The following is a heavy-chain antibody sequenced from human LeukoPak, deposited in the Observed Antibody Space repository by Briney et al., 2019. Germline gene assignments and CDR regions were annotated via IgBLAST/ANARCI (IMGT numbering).Heavy chain of an antibody. CDR1: GDSITSGTYY. J-gene: IGHJ4*02. CDR3: ARDRYCSSSSCTSGPLD. CDR2: MYPSGST. D-gene: IGHD2-2*01. V-gene: IGHV4-61*02. Sequence: SETLSLTCTVSGDSITSGTYYWSWIRQPAGKGLEWIGRMYPSGSTNDNPSLKSRVTISLDTSKNQFSLKLSSVTAADTAVYYCARDRYCSSSSCTSGPLDWGQGTLVTVSS.